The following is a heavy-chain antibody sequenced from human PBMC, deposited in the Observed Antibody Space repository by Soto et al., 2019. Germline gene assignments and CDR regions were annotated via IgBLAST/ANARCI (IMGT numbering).Heavy chain of an antibody. Sequence: QVQLQQRGAGMLKPSEPLSLTCAVYGGSFSGYYCSWIRQPPGKGLEWIGLINHSGSTNYNPSLKGLVSIAVDTSKNQFSLKLSSVTAADTAVYYCARGRDGYIYNWGQGTMVTVSS. D-gene: IGHD5-12*01. CDR2: INHSGST. CDR3: ARGRDGYIYN. V-gene: IGHV4-34*01. CDR1: GGSFSGYY. J-gene: IGHJ4*02.